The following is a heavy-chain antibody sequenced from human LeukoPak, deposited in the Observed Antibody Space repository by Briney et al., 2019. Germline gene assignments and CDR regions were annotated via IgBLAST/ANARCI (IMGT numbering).Heavy chain of an antibody. J-gene: IGHJ3*02. CDR1: EFTYSAYA. D-gene: IGHD4-23*01. CDR2: ISGDGRST. V-gene: IGHV3-23*01. CDR3: ARRYGGWGAFAI. Sequence: GGSLRLSCAASEFTYSAYAMSWVRQAPGKGLEWVSTISGDGRSTFYADSVKGRFTISRDDSKTTPFLQMNSLRAEDTAIYYCARRYGGWGAFAIWGQGTVVTVSS.